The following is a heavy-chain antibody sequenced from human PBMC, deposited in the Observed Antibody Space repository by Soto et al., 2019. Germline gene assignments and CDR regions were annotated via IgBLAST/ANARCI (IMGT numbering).Heavy chain of an antibody. J-gene: IGHJ4*02. CDR2: ISAYNGNT. V-gene: IGHV1-18*01. D-gene: IGHD2-15*01. Sequence: QVQLVQSGAEVKKPGASVKVSCKASGYTFTNFGISWVRQAPGQGLEWMGWISAYNGNTNSAQKFQDRVTMTTDTTTSTAYMELRSRTSDDSAIYYCARGWTPIDYWGQGTLVTVSS. CDR1: GYTFTNFG. CDR3: ARGWTPIDY.